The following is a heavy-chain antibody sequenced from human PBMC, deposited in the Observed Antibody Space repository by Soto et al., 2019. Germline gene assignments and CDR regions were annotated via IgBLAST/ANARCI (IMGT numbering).Heavy chain of an antibody. CDR1: GYTFTSYG. D-gene: IGHD4-4*01. V-gene: IGHV1-18*01. CDR2: ISAYNGNT. CDR3: AGDSPTDYSKHWFDP. Sequence: QVQLVQSGAEVKKPGASVKVSCKASGYTFTSYGISWVRQAPGQGLEWMGWISAYNGNTNYAQKLQGRVTMTTDTSTSTAYMELRSLRSDDTAVYYCAGDSPTDYSKHWFDPWGQGTLVTVSS. J-gene: IGHJ5*02.